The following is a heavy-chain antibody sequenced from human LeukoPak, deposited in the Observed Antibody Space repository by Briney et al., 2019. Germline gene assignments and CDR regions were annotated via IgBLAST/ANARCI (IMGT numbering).Heavy chain of an antibody. J-gene: IGHJ5*02. CDR1: GGSFSGYY. V-gene: IGHV4-34*01. D-gene: IGHD3-3*01. Sequence: SETLSLTCAVYGGSFSGYYWSWIRQPPGKGLEWIGEINHSGSTNYNPSLKSRVTISVDTSKNQFSLKLSSVTAADTAVYYCARESSEVLRFLEWFRLRQNWFDPWGQGTLVTVSS. CDR3: ARESSEVLRFLEWFRLRQNWFDP. CDR2: INHSGST.